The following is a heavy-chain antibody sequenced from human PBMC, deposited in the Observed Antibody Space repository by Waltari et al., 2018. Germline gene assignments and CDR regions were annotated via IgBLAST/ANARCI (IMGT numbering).Heavy chain of an antibody. CDR2: INHSGST. J-gene: IGHJ4*02. Sequence: QVQLQQWGAGLLKPSETLSLTCAVYGGSFRDYYWSWIRQPPGKGLEWIGEINHSGSTNDNPSLRSRVTISVDTSKSQFSLKLTSVTAADTAVYFCARTGLTFHHDSSTSIDYWGQGTVVTVSS. V-gene: IGHV4-34*02. CDR1: GGSFRDYY. CDR3: ARTGLTFHHDSSTSIDY. D-gene: IGHD3-22*01.